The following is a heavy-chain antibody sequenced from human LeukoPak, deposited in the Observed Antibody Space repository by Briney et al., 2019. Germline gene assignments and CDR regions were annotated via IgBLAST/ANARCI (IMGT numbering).Heavy chain of an antibody. CDR1: GGSISSYY. V-gene: IGHV4-59*08. J-gene: IGHJ5*02. CDR2: IYYSGST. CDR3: ARHPNRYDILTDYYNWFDP. D-gene: IGHD3-9*01. Sequence: PSETLSLTCTVSGGSISSYYWSWIRQPPGKGLEWIGYIYYSGSTNYNPSLKSRVTISVDTSKNQFSLKLSSVTAADTAVYYCARHPNRYDILTDYYNWFDPWGQGTLVTVSS.